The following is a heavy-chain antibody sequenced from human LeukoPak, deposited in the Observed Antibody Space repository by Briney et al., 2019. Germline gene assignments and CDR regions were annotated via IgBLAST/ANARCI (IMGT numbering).Heavy chain of an antibody. CDR2: TYYRSKWYN. V-gene: IGHV6-1*01. CDR3: ARVAQLSLGFDP. J-gene: IGHJ5*02. Sequence: SQTLSLTCAISGDSVSSNSAAWNWIRQSPSRGLEWLGRTYYRSKWYNDYAVSVKSRITINPDTSKNQFPLQLNSVAPEDTAVYYCARVAQLSLGFDPWGQGTLVTVSS. D-gene: IGHD1-1*01. CDR1: GDSVSSNSAA.